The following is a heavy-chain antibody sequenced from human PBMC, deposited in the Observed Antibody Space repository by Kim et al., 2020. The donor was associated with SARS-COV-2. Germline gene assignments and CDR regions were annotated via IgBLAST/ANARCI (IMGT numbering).Heavy chain of an antibody. V-gene: IGHV1-24*01. CDR2: FDPEDGET. CDR1: GYTLTELS. Sequence: ASVKVSCKVSGYTLTELSMHWVRQAPGKGLEWMGGFDPEDGETIYAQKFQGRVTMTEDTSTDTAYMELSSLRSEDTAVYYCATLQGSYYGMDVWGQGTTVTVSS. D-gene: IGHD4-4*01. J-gene: IGHJ6*02. CDR3: ATLQGSYYGMDV.